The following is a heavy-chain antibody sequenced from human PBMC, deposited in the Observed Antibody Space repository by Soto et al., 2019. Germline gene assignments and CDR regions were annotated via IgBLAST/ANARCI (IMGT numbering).Heavy chain of an antibody. J-gene: IGHJ4*02. D-gene: IGHD6-13*01. CDR3: ARGQNPAAARSY. CDR1: GGSFSGYY. Sequence: LSLTCAVYGGSFSGYYWSWIRQPPGKGLEWIGEINHSGSTNYNPSLKSRVTISVDTSKNQFSLKLSSVTAADTAVYYCARGQNPAAARSYWGQGTLVTVSS. V-gene: IGHV4-34*01. CDR2: INHSGST.